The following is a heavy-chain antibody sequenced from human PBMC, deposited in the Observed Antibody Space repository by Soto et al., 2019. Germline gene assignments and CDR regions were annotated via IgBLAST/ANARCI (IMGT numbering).Heavy chain of an antibody. D-gene: IGHD6-13*01. V-gene: IGHV1-46*01. CDR2: INPSGGST. CDR3: ARDGTGIAAAWDRYYGMDV. CDR1: GYTFTSYY. J-gene: IGHJ6*02. Sequence: GASVKVSCKASGYTFTSYYMHWVRQAPGQGLEWMGIINPSGGSTSYAQKFQGRVTMTRDTSTSTVYMELSSLRSEDTAVYYCARDGTGIAAAWDRYYGMDVWGQGTTVTVSS.